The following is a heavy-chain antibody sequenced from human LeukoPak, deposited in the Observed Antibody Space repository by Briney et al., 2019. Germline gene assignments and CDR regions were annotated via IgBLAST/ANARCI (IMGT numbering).Heavy chain of an antibody. D-gene: IGHD3-3*01. CDR1: GFTFSSYA. CDR2: ISGSGGST. Sequence: GGSLRLSCAASGFTFSSYAMSWVRQAPGKGLEWVSAISGSGGSTYYADSVKGRFTISRDNSKNTLYLQMNSLRAEDTAVYYCAKETRIITIFGALDYWCQGTLVTVSS. J-gene: IGHJ4*02. V-gene: IGHV3-23*01. CDR3: AKETRIITIFGALDY.